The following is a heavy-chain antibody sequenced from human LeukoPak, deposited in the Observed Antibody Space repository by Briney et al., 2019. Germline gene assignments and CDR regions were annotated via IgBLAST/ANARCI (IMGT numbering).Heavy chain of an antibody. D-gene: IGHD3-3*01. Sequence: SETLSLTCTVSGGSISSSSYYWGWIRQPPGKGLEWIGSIYYSGSTYYNPSLKSRVTISVDTSKNQFSLKLSSVTAADTAVYYCASKNTIFGVVVFDSWGQGTLVTVSS. CDR2: IYYSGST. CDR1: GGSISSSSYY. V-gene: IGHV4-39*01. CDR3: ASKNTIFGVVVFDS. J-gene: IGHJ4*02.